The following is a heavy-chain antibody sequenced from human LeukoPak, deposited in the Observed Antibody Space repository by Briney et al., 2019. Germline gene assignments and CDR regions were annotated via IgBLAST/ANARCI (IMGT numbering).Heavy chain of an antibody. V-gene: IGHV3-30*18. CDR2: ISYDGSNK. J-gene: IGHJ5*02. CDR3: AKKSKIVVLPGAIPFDP. CDR1: GFTFSSYG. Sequence: GGSLRLSCAASGFTFSSYGMHWVRQAPGKGLEWVAVISYDGSNKYYADSVKGRFTISRDNSKNTLYLQMNSLRAEDTAVYYCAKKSKIVVLPGAIPFDPWGQGTLVTVSS. D-gene: IGHD2-2*02.